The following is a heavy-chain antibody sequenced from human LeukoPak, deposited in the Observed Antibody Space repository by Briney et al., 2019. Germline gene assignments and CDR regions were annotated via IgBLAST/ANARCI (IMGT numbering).Heavy chain of an antibody. Sequence: SVKVSCKASGGTFSSYAISWVRQAPGQGLEWMGGIIPIFGTANYAQKFQGRVTITADESTSTAYMELSSLRSEDTAVYYCAGYSNYYDSSGYYYFDYWGQGTLVTVSS. D-gene: IGHD3-22*01. J-gene: IGHJ4*02. CDR1: GGTFSSYA. CDR3: AGYSNYYDSSGYYYFDY. V-gene: IGHV1-69*01. CDR2: IIPIFGTA.